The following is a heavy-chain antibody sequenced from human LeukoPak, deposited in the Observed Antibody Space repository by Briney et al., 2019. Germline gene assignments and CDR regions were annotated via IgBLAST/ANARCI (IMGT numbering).Heavy chain of an antibody. Sequence: SQTLSLTCAISGDSVSSNSAVWGWIRQSPSRGLEWLGRTYYRSKWYNDYAVSLKSRITINPDTSKNQVSLQLNSVTPEDTAVYYRTRELPWGPADYWGQGTLVTVSS. J-gene: IGHJ4*02. CDR2: TYYRSKWYN. V-gene: IGHV6-1*01. CDR3: TRELPWGPADY. D-gene: IGHD7-27*01. CDR1: GDSVSSNSAV.